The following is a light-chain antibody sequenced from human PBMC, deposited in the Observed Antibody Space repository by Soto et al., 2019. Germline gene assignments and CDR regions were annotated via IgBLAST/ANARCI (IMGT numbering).Light chain of an antibody. CDR2: EVN. V-gene: IGLV2-8*01. Sequence: QLVLTQPPSASGSPGQSVTISCTGTSSDVGGYNYVSWYQQHPGKAPKLMIYEVNKRPSGVPDRFSGSRSGNTASLTVSGLQAEDEADYYCSSYAGSNNVIFGGGTKLT. CDR1: SSDVGGYNY. CDR3: SSYAGSNNVI. J-gene: IGLJ2*01.